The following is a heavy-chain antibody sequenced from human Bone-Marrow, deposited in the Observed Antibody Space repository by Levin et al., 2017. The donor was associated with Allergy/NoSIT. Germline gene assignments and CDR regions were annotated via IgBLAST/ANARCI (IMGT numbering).Heavy chain of an antibody. J-gene: IGHJ4*02. CDR1: GFTFSNSW. CDR3: ARHGSWNFDY. D-gene: IGHD6-13*01. Sequence: GGSLRLSCEASGFTFSNSWMGWVRQAPGKGLEWVANIKLDGSTKYYGDSVKGRFTVSRDNAQNSPYLQMNSLRVEDTAVYYCARHGSWNFDYWGQGTLVTVSS. CDR2: IKLDGSTK. V-gene: IGHV3-7*01.